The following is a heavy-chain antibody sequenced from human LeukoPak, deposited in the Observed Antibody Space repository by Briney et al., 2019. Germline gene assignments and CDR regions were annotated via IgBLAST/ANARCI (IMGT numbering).Heavy chain of an antibody. D-gene: IGHD5-24*01. V-gene: IGHV3-21*04. CDR1: GFTFTTYS. CDR2: IGSTSAYI. CDR3: ARDMAANP. J-gene: IGHJ5*02. Sequence: SGGSLRLSCAASGFTFTTYSMRWVRQAPGKGLEWVSSIGSTSAYIHYADSVRGRFIISRDTANLYLQMHSLKVEDTAVHYCARDMAANPWGQGTLVIVSS.